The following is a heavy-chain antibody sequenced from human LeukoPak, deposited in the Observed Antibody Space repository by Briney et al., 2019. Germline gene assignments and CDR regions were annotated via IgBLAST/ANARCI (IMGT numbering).Heavy chain of an antibody. CDR1: GYTFTSYG. J-gene: IGHJ4*02. Sequence: GASVKVSCKASGYTFTSYGISWVRQAPGQGLEWMGWISAYNGNTNYAQKLQGRVTMTTDTSTSTAYMELRSLRSDDTAVYYCARVGTPPKSVTTIDYWGQGTLVTVSS. V-gene: IGHV1-18*01. D-gene: IGHD4-11*01. CDR2: ISAYNGNT. CDR3: ARVGTPPKSVTTIDY.